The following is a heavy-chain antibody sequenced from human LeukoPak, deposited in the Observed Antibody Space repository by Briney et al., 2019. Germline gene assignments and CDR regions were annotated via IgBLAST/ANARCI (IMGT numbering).Heavy chain of an antibody. CDR1: GGSISSYY. CDR2: IYYSGST. V-gene: IGHV4-59*08. D-gene: IGHD3-10*01. CDR3: ASSGVTMVRGVQFDP. Sequence: SETLSLTCTVSGGSISSYYWSWIRQPPGKGLEWIGYIYYSGSTNYNPSLKSRVTISVDTPKNQFSLKLSSVTAADTAVCYCASSGVTMVRGVQFDPWGQGTLVTVSS. J-gene: IGHJ5*02.